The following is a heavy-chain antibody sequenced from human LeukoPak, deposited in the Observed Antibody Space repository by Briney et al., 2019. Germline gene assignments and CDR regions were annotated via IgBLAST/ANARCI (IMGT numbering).Heavy chain of an antibody. Sequence: PGGSLRLSCAASGFTFSSYAMSWVRPAPGRGREWGSNIKQDGSEKYYVDSVKGRFTISRDNAKNSLYLQMNSLRAEDTAVYYCARDPQDYGDYDYWGQGTLVTVSS. V-gene: IGHV3-7*01. J-gene: IGHJ4*02. CDR3: ARDPQDYGDYDY. CDR2: IKQDGSEK. D-gene: IGHD4-17*01. CDR1: GFTFSSYA.